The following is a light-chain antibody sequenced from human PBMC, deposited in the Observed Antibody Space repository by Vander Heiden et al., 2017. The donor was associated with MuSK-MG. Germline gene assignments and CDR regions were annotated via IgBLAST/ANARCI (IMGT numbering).Light chain of an antibody. V-gene: IGKV4-1*01. CDR3: HQYYNTPWT. CDR1: QSVLYSSNNKNY. J-gene: IGKJ1*01. Sequence: DIVMTQSPDSLSVSLGERVTINCKSSQSVLYSSNNKNYLAWYQQKPGQPPKLIIYWASTRESGVPERFSGSGSGTDFTLTISSLQTEDVAVYSCHQYYNTPWTFGQGTKVEIK. CDR2: WAS.